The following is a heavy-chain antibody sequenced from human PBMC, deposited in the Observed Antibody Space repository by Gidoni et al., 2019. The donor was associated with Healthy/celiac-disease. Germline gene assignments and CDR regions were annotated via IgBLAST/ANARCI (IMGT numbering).Heavy chain of an antibody. CDR2: IYYSGST. V-gene: IGHV4-59*01. D-gene: IGHD5-18*01. CDR3: ARDILVDTAMSGYFDL. J-gene: IGHJ2*01. Sequence: QVQLQESGPGLVKPSETLSLTCTVSGGSISSYYWSWIRQPPGKGLEWIGYIYYSGSTNYNPSLKSRVTISVDTSKNQFSLKLSSVTAADTAVYYCARDILVDTAMSGYFDLWGRGTLVTVSS. CDR1: GGSISSYY.